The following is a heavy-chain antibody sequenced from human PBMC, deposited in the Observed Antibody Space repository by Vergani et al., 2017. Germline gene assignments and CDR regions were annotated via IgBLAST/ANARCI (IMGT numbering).Heavy chain of an antibody. CDR1: GFTFSSYW. V-gene: IGHV3-7*01. CDR2: IKQDGSEK. CDR3: ARLVGYYLDWYFVL. D-gene: IGHD3-22*01. Sequence: EVQLVESGGGLVQPGGSLRLSCAASGFTFSSYWMSWVRQAPGKGLEWVANIKQDGSEKYYGESVKGRFTISRDNAKNSLYLQMNSLRAEDTAVYYCARLVGYYLDWYFVLWGRGPLVTVSS. J-gene: IGHJ2*01.